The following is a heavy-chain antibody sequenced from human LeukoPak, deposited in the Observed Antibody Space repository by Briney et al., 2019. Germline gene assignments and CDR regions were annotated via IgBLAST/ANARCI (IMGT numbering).Heavy chain of an antibody. CDR2: IYYSGST. CDR1: GGSISSSSYY. V-gene: IGHV4-39*01. D-gene: IGHD1-26*01. J-gene: IGHJ4*02. CDR3: ARGPVGSDY. Sequence: SETLSLTCTVSGGSISSSSYYWGWIRQPPGKGLEWIGSIYYSGSTYYNPSLKSRVTISVDTSKNQFSLKLSSVTAADTAVYYCARGPVGSDYWGQGTLVTVSS.